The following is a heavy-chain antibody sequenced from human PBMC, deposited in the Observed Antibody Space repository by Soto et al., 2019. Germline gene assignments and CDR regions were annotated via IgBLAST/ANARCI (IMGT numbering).Heavy chain of an antibody. CDR3: AKKGTYSSSSMSSYYYYGMDV. D-gene: IGHD6-6*01. CDR2: ISGSGGST. J-gene: IGHJ6*02. Sequence: GGSLRLSCAASGFTFSSYAMSWVRQAPGKGLEWVSAISGSGGSTYYADSVKGRFTISRDNSKNTLYLQMNSLRAEDTAVYYCAKKGTYSSSSMSSYYYYGMDVWGQGTTVTVSS. V-gene: IGHV3-23*01. CDR1: GFTFSSYA.